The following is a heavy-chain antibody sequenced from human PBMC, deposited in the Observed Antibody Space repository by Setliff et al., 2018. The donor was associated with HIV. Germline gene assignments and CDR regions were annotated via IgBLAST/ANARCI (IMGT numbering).Heavy chain of an antibody. Sequence: SETLSLTCAVSGGSISSGGYSWNWIRQPPGKGLEWIGYIYHSGSTFYNPSLKSRVTISVDRSKNQFSLKLSSVTAADTAVYFCARQDRYCTSTDCYRYFNYWGQGTLVTVSS. J-gene: IGHJ4*02. V-gene: IGHV4-30-2*01. CDR1: GGSISSGGYS. CDR2: IYHSGST. D-gene: IGHD2-2*02. CDR3: ARQDRYCTSTDCYRYFNY.